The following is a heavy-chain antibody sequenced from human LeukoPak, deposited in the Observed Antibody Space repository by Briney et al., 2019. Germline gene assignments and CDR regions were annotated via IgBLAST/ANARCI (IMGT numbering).Heavy chain of an antibody. D-gene: IGHD3-10*01. V-gene: IGHV4-4*02. J-gene: IGHJ3*02. CDR1: GGSISSGNW. CDR3: ARVLKGLTDAFDI. Sequence: SGTLSLTCAVSGGSISSGNWWNWVRQPPGKGLGWIGEIYHSGSTNYNPSLKSRVTISVDKSKNQFSLKLSSVTAADTAVYYCARVLKGLTDAFDIWGQGTMVTVSS. CDR2: IYHSGST.